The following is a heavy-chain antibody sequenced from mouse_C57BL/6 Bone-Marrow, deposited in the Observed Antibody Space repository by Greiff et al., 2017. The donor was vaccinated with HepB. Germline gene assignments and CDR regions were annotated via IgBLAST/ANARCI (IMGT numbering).Heavy chain of an antibody. Sequence: VKLQQPGTELAKPGASVKLSCKASGYTFTSYWMHWVKQRPGQGLEWIGNINPSNGGTNYNEKFKSKATLTVDKSSSTAYMQLSSLTSEDSAVYYCARWGYYYALDYWGQGTTLTVSS. CDR3: ARWGYYYALDY. CDR2: INPSNGGT. V-gene: IGHV1-53*01. D-gene: IGHD2-1*01. CDR1: GYTFTSYW. J-gene: IGHJ2*01.